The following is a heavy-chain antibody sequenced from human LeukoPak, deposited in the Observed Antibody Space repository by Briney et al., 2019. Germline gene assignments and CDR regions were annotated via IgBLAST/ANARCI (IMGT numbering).Heavy chain of an antibody. CDR2: IYTSGST. CDR1: GGPISSYY. Sequence: SETLSLTCTVSGGPISSYYWSWIRQPPGKGLEWIGYIYTSGSTNYNPSLKSRVTISVDTSKNQFSLKLSSVTAADTAVYYCARGIGTYYDFWSGYHAFDIWGQGTMVTVSS. J-gene: IGHJ3*02. D-gene: IGHD3-3*01. V-gene: IGHV4-4*09. CDR3: ARGIGTYYDFWSGYHAFDI.